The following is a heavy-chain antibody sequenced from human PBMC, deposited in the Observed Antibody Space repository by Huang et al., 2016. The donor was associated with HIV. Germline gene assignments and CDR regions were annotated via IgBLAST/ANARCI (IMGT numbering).Heavy chain of an antibody. J-gene: IGHJ6*03. D-gene: IGHD5-18*01. V-gene: IGHV1-18*01. Sequence: QVQLVQSGAEVKKPGASVKVSCKASGYTFSSCGISWVRQAPGQGFEWVGWISVYNGNTKFAQKFPGRLTMTTDTTTSTAYMELRSLRSDDPAVYYCARGGGIQLWLLGYYYMDVWGNGTTVTVSS. CDR1: GYTFSSCG. CDR3: ARGGGIQLWLLGYYYMDV. CDR2: ISVYNGNT.